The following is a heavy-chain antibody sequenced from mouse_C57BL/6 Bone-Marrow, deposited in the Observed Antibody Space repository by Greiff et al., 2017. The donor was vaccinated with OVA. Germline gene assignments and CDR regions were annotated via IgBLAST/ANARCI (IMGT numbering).Heavy chain of an antibody. CDR3: ARRGITTVVAWYFDV. J-gene: IGHJ1*03. Sequence: VQLQQSGAELVKPGASVKMSCKASGYTFTSYWITWVKQRPGQGLEWIGDIYPGSGSTIYNEKFNSKATLTVDTSSSTAYMQLSSLTSEDAAVYYCARRGITTVVAWYFDVWGTGTTVTVSS. V-gene: IGHV1-55*01. CDR2: IYPGSGST. CDR1: GYTFTSYW. D-gene: IGHD1-1*01.